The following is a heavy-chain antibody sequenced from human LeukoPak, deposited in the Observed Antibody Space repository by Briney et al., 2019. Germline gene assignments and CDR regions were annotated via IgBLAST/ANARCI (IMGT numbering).Heavy chain of an antibody. J-gene: IGHJ4*02. V-gene: IGHV3-73*01. CDR3: ITNSHSSSWYGFDY. Sequence: GGSLRLSCAASGFTFSGSAMHWVRQASGKGLEWVGRIRSKANSYATAYAASVKGRFTISRDDSKNTAYLQMNSLKTEDTAVYYCITNSHSSSWYGFDYWGQGTLVTVSS. D-gene: IGHD6-13*01. CDR1: GFTFSGSA. CDR2: IRSKANSYAT.